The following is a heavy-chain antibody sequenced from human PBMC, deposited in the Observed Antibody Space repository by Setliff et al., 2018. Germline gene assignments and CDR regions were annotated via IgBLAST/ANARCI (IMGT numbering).Heavy chain of an antibody. V-gene: IGHV4-39*07. J-gene: IGHJ4*02. CDR3: ARPLLAYGHYAD. CDR1: GDSVSRRNCC. CDR2: MCHGENS. D-gene: IGHD3-22*01. Sequence: SETLSLPCTVSGDSVSRRNCCWGWIRQPPGEGLEWIGNMCHGENSYYSPSLESRVPFSVDVSKNQLSLRLRPVTAADTAVYYCARPLLAYGHYADWGQGALVTVSS.